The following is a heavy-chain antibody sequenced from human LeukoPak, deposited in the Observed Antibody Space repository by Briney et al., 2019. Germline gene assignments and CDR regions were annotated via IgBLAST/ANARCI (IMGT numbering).Heavy chain of an antibody. D-gene: IGHD6-13*01. Sequence: GGSLRLSCAASGYSFSSYEMNWVRQAPGKGLECISYISSSDSTIYYADSVKGRFTISRDNAKNSLYLLMNRLRAEDTAVYYCARVTSGITGGTYYYYYMDVWGKGTTVTVSS. CDR1: GYSFSSYE. CDR2: ISSSDSTI. CDR3: ARVTSGITGGTYYYYYMDV. V-gene: IGHV3-48*03. J-gene: IGHJ6*03.